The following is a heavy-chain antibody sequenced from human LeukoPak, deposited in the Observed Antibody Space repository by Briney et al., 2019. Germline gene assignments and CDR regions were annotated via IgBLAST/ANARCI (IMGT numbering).Heavy chain of an antibody. CDR1: GGSFSGYY. CDR3: ARAYGITGRVNFDY. V-gene: IGHV4-34*01. CDR2: INHSGST. Sequence: SETLSLTCAVYGGSFSGYYWSWIRQPPGKGLEWIGEINHSGSTNYNPSHKSRVTISVDTSKNQFSLKLSSVTAADTAVYYCARAYGITGRVNFDYWGQGTLVTVSS. D-gene: IGHD3-10*01. J-gene: IGHJ4*02.